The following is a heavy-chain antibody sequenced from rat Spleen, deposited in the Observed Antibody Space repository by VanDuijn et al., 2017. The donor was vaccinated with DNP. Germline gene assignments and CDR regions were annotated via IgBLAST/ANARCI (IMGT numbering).Heavy chain of an antibody. CDR2: INHSGYT. V-gene: IGHV3-1*01. CDR3: ARGNDDYFPNWYFDF. Sequence: EVQFQESGPGLVKPSQSLSLICSVTGFSITSNYWAWIRKLPGNKMEWIGYINHSGYTGYNPSLKSRISITRDTSKNQFFLQLRSVTTEDTAKYYCARGNDDYFPNWYFDFWGPGTMVTVSS. J-gene: IGHJ1*01. D-gene: IGHD1-12*03. CDR1: GFSITSNY.